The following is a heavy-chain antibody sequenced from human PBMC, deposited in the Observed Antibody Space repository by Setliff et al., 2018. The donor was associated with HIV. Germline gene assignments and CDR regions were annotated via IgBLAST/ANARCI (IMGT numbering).Heavy chain of an antibody. CDR2: IFKSGDT. CDR3: AKSRWLARNGDAFDV. D-gene: IGHD6-19*01. Sequence: PSETLSLTCDVSGGSVISINSWGWVRQSPGKGLEWIGEIFKSGDTGYNPSLRSRVTMSLDGSKNQLSLTLTSVTAADTALYYCAKSRWLARNGDAFDVWGQGTMDTVSS. J-gene: IGHJ3*01. CDR1: GGSVISINS. V-gene: IGHV4-4*02.